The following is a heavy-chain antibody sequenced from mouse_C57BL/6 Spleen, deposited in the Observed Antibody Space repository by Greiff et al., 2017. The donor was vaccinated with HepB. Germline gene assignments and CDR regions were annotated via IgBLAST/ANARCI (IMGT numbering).Heavy chain of an antibody. CDR2: ICGVGST. V-gene: IGHV2-6*01. D-gene: IGHD1-1*01. CDR1: GFSLTSYG. CDR3: ASSRDYYGTPFAY. J-gene: IGHJ3*01. Sequence: VMLVESGPGLVAPSQSLSITCTVSGFSLTSYGVDWVRQSPGKGLEWLGVICGVGSTNYNSALKSRLSISKDNSKSQVFLKMNSLQTDDTAMYYCASSRDYYGTPFAYWGQGTLVTVSA.